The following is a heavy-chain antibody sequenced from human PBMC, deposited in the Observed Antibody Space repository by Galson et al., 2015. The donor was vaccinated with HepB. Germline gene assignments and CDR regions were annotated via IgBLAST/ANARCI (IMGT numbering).Heavy chain of an antibody. CDR3: TADVPEYCAGAFDF. D-gene: IGHD2/OR15-2a*01. V-gene: IGHV3-15*01. CDR2: IKSKADGETT. Sequence: SLRLSCAASGFTFSNAWMSWVRQTPGKGLEWVGRIKSKADGETTDYAAPVKGRFTISRDDTKATLYLEMNSLKTEDTAIYYCTADVPEYCAGAFDFWGQGTLVTVSS. J-gene: IGHJ4*02. CDR1: GFTFSNAW.